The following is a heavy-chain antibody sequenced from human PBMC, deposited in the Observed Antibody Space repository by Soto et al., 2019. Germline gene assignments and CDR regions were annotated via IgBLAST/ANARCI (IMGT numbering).Heavy chain of an antibody. CDR2: IYWDDDK. CDR1: GFSLSTIGVG. Sequence: KESGPTLVKPTQTLTLTCTFSGFSLSTIGVGVGWIRKPQGKALGWLGIIYWDDDKPYRPSLKSRVTITKDTSKNQLVLKMTNMDPVDAATYYCAHLPWKQLWPRAPVVYWGQGTPVTVSS. CDR3: AHLPWKQLWPRAPVVY. V-gene: IGHV2-5*02. J-gene: IGHJ4*02. D-gene: IGHD5-18*01.